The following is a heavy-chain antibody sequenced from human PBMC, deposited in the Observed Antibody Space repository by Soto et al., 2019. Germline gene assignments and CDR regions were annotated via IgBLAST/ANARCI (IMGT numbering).Heavy chain of an antibody. CDR1: EFTFSNYA. D-gene: IGHD4-17*01. J-gene: IGHJ4*02. V-gene: IGHV3-30*03. CDR3: ARGPSYSDSYFDH. Sequence: GGSLRLSCAASEFTFSNYAMHWVRQAPCKGLQWLAVISYDGNNKYYADSVEGRFTISRDNSKNTVYLQMNSLRLEDTAVYYCARGPSYSDSYFDHGGQGTLVTISS. CDR2: ISYDGNNK.